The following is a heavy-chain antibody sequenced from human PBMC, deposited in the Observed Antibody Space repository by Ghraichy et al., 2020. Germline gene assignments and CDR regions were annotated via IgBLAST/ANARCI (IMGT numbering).Heavy chain of an antibody. CDR2: TSHGGNA. J-gene: IGHJ4*02. CDR3: ARHIAVAGTRGFDF. Sequence: GTLSLTCAVSGDSITSNWWSWVRQPPGKGLEWIGETSHGGNAYYNPSLKSRVTVSIDASMNHFSVQLTSVTAADTAVYYCARHIAVAGTRGFDFWGRGTLVTVSS. D-gene: IGHD6-19*01. CDR1: GDSITSNW. V-gene: IGHV4-4*02.